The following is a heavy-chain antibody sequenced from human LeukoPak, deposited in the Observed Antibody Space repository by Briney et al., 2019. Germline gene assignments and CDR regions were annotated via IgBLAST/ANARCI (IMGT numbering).Heavy chain of an antibody. Sequence: GASVKVSCKASGYTFTSYGFSWVRQAPRQGLEWMGWISAYNGNTNYAQKLQGRVTMTTDTSTSTAYMELRSLRSDDTAVYCCARDYDILTGYYPCYWGQGTLVTVSS. J-gene: IGHJ4*02. V-gene: IGHV1-18*01. CDR3: ARDYDILTGYYPCY. D-gene: IGHD3-9*01. CDR2: ISAYNGNT. CDR1: GYTFTSYG.